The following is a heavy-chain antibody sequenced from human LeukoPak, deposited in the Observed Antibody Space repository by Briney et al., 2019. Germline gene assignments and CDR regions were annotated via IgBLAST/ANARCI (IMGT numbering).Heavy chain of an antibody. V-gene: IGHV3-23*01. CDR3: VKARSSKISAAWEY. CDR2: ISASGSPT. J-gene: IGHJ4*02. Sequence: GGSLRLSCAASGFTFSSFAMTWVRQAPGKRLEWVSLISASGSPTYYADSVKGRFTVSRDNSKNTLYLQMSSLIGEDTAVYYCVKARSSKISAAWEYWGQGTLVTVSS. CDR1: GFTFSSFA. D-gene: IGHD6-13*01.